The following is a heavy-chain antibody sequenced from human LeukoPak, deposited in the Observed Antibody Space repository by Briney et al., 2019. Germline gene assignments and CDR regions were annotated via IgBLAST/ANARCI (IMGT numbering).Heavy chain of an antibody. CDR1: GYTFTSYG. Sequence: GASVKVSCKASGYTFTSYGISWVRQAPGQGLEWMGWISAYNGNTNYAQKLQGRVTMTTDTSTSTAYMELSSLRSEDAAVYYCARPAWSSGWHPKSYYFDYWGQGTLVTVSS. D-gene: IGHD6-19*01. J-gene: IGHJ4*02. V-gene: IGHV1-18*01. CDR2: ISAYNGNT. CDR3: ARPAWSSGWHPKSYYFDY.